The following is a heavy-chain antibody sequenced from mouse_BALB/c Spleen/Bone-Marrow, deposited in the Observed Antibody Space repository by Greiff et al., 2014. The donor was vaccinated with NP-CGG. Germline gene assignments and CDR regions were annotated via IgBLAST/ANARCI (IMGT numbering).Heavy chain of an antibody. J-gene: IGHJ4*01. D-gene: IGHD1-2*01. CDR3: ARKDYFGYAAMDY. V-gene: IGHV5-17*02. CDR2: ISGGSSII. Sequence: VQLKESGGGLVQPGGSRKPSCAASGFTFSSFGMHWVRQAPEKGLEWVAYISGGSSIIYYADTVKGRFTISRDNPKNTLFLQMTSLRSEDTAIYYCARKDYFGYAAMDYWGQGTSVTVSS. CDR1: GFTFSSFG.